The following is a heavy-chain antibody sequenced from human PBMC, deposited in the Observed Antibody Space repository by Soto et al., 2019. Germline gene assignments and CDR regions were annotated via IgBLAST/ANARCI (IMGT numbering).Heavy chain of an antibody. V-gene: IGHV4-30-2*01. CDR3: ARGVYDSSGYFDY. Sequence: SETLSLTCAVSGGSISSGGYSWSWIRQPPGKGLEWIGYIYHSGSTYYNPSLKSRVTISVDRSKNQFSLKLSSVTAADTAVYYCARGVYDSSGYFDYWGQGTLVTVSS. D-gene: IGHD3-22*01. CDR2: IYHSGST. CDR1: GGSISSGGYS. J-gene: IGHJ4*02.